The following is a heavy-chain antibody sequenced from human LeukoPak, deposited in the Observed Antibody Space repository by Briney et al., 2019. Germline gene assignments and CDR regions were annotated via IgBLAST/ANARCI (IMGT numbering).Heavy chain of an antibody. CDR1: GFTFSSYA. J-gene: IGHJ5*02. D-gene: IGHD6-13*01. Sequence: GGSLRLSCAASGFTFSSYAMSWVRQAPGKGLEWVSAISGSGGSTYYADSVKGRFTISRDNSKNTLYLQMNSLRAEDTAVYYRAKGKGRAAAGTCAWFDPWGQGTLVTVSS. CDR2: ISGSGGST. V-gene: IGHV3-23*01. CDR3: AKGKGRAAAGTCAWFDP.